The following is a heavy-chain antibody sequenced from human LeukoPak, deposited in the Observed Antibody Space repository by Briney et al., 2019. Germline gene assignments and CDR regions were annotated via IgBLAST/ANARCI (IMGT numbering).Heavy chain of an antibody. D-gene: IGHD2-2*01. CDR3: ARELYQLRYLDY. CDR2: ICTSGST. V-gene: IGHV4-61*02. J-gene: IGHJ4*02. Sequence: SETLSLTCTVSGGSISSGSYYWSWIRQPAGKGLEWIGRICTSGSTNYNPSLRSRVTISVDTSKNQFSLKLSSVTAADTPVYYCARELYQLRYLDYWGQGTLVTVSS. CDR1: GGSISSGSYY.